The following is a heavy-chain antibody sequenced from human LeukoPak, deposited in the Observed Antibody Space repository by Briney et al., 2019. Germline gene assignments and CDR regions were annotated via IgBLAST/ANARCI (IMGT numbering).Heavy chain of an antibody. CDR1: GGSISSGDYY. Sequence: SQTLSLTCTVSGGSISSGDYYWSWIRQPPGKGLEWIGYIYYSGSTYYNPSLKSRVTISVDTSKNQFSLKLSSVTAADTAVYYCARHRWMKGYCSSTSCYSPWRFVWFDPWGQGTLVTVSS. CDR3: ARHRWMKGYCSSTSCYSPWRFVWFDP. V-gene: IGHV4-30-4*01. J-gene: IGHJ5*02. CDR2: IYYSGST. D-gene: IGHD2-2*02.